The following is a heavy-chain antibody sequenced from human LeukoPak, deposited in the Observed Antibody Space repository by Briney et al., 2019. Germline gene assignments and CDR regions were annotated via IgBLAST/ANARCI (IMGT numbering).Heavy chain of an antibody. Sequence: GGSLRLSCAASGFTLSSYWMYWVRQAPGKGLVWVSRLNTNGITTNYADSVKGRFTLYRDNAKNTLYLQMNSLRVEDTAVYYCARLAVPASNWFDPWGEGTLVTVSS. CDR1: GFTLSSYW. D-gene: IGHD2-2*01. CDR3: ARLAVPASNWFDP. V-gene: IGHV3-74*01. CDR2: LNTNGITT. J-gene: IGHJ5*02.